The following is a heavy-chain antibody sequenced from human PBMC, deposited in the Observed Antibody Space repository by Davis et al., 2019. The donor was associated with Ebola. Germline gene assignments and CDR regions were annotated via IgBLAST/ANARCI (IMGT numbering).Heavy chain of an antibody. CDR1: GFTFDDYA. CDR2: ISWNSGSI. Sequence: SLKISCAASGFTFDDYAMHWVRQAPGKGLEWVSGISWNSGSIGYADSVKGRFTISRDNAKNSLYLQMNSLRAEDTALYYCAKGGGGVTPGYGMDVWGQGTTVTVSS. D-gene: IGHD4-23*01. V-gene: IGHV3-9*01. J-gene: IGHJ6*02. CDR3: AKGGGGVTPGYGMDV.